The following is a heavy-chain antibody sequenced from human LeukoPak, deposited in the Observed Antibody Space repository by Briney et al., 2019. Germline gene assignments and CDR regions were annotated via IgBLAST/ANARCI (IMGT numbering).Heavy chain of an antibody. D-gene: IGHD1/OR15-1a*01. CDR1: GFTFSGFG. CDR3: AKSPVTGASFYYYMDV. V-gene: IGHV3-33*06. CDR2: IWYNGTNK. Sequence: GESLRLSCAPSGFTFSGFGMQWVRQAPGKGLEWVALIWYNGTNKYYADSVKGRFTISRDNSKNTLYLQMNSLRAEDTAVYYCAKSPVTGASFYYYMDVWGKGTTVNVSS. J-gene: IGHJ6*03.